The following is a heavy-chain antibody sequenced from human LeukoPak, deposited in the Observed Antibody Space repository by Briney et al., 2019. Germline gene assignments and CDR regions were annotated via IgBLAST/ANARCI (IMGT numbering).Heavy chain of an antibody. D-gene: IGHD6-19*01. CDR1: GFIFDDYA. CDR3: AKDGGHSSVLYYFES. CDR2: ISWKSDSM. J-gene: IGHJ4*02. V-gene: IGHV3-9*01. Sequence: SLRLSSEASGFIFDDYAMHWVRQVPGKGLEWVSGISWKSDSMRYADSVKGRFTVSRDNAKNSLYLQMNSLRPEDTAFYYCAKDGGHSSVLYYFESWGQGTLVTVSS.